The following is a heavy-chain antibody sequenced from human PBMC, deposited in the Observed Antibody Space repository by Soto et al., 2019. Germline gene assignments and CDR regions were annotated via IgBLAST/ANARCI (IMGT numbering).Heavy chain of an antibody. CDR1: GGSFSSYY. V-gene: IGHV4-59*08. CDR2: IHYSGST. CDR3: ARHRRPGSSSWYGVYY. J-gene: IGHJ4*02. D-gene: IGHD6-13*01. Sequence: SETLSLTCAVYGGSFSSYYWSWIRQPPGKELEWIGYIHYSGSTNYNPSLKSRVTISVDTSKDQFSLKLSSVTAADTAVYYCARHRRPGSSSWYGVYYWGQGTLVTVSS.